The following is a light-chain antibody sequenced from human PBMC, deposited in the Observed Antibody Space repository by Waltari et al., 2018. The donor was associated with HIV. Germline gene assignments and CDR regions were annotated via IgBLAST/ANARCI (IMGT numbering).Light chain of an antibody. Sequence: QSVLTQAPSTSETPGQRVTIYCSGSTSNIGRSYVYWYHQLPGTPPKLLIYRNYQRPSGVPDRFSGSKSGTSASLAISGLRPEDEGDYFCAAWDHDLSAVLFGGGTKLTVL. V-gene: IGLV1-47*01. CDR2: RNY. CDR3: AAWDHDLSAVL. J-gene: IGLJ2*01. CDR1: TSNIGRSY.